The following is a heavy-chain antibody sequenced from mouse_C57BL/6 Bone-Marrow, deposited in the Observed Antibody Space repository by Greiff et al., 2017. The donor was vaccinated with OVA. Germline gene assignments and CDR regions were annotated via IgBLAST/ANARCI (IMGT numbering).Heavy chain of an antibody. CDR1: GFTFSDYY. J-gene: IGHJ1*03. D-gene: IGHD1-3*01. CDR3: ARLNFYWYFDV. CDR2: ISNGGGST. Sequence: DVHLVESGGGLVQPGGSLKLSCAASGFTFSDYYMYWVRQTPEKRLEWVAYISNGGGSTYYPDTVKGRFTISRDNAKNTLYLQMSRLKSEDTAMYYCARLNFYWYFDVWGTGTTVTVSS. V-gene: IGHV5-12*01.